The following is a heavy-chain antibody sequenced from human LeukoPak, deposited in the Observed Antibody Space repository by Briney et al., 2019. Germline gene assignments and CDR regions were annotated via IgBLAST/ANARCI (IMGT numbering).Heavy chain of an antibody. CDR1: GYTFTSYG. J-gene: IGHJ2*01. D-gene: IGHD7-27*01. CDR2: ISAYNGNT. Sequence: ASVKVSCKASGYTFTSYGISWVRQVPGQGLEWMGWISAYNGNTNYAQKLQGRVTMTTDTSTSTAYMELRSLRSDDTAVYYSARRAYGMGMYWYFDLWGRGTLVTVSS. CDR3: ARRAYGMGMYWYFDL. V-gene: IGHV1-18*01.